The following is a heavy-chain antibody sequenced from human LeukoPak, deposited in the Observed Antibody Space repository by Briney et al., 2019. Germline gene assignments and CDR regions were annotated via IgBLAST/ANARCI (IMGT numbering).Heavy chain of an antibody. CDR2: INQHGSER. CDR1: GFTFSSYW. J-gene: IGHJ3*02. V-gene: IGHV3-7*01. CDR3: AKEGGYYDTSGYYRIYVFDI. Sequence: GGSLRLSCSASGFTFSSYWMTWVRQAPGRGLEWVAHINQHGSERYYVDSVRGRFTISRDNPKTSLYLQMNSLRAEDTAVYYCAKEGGYYDTSGYYRIYVFDIWGQGTMVTVSS. D-gene: IGHD3-22*01.